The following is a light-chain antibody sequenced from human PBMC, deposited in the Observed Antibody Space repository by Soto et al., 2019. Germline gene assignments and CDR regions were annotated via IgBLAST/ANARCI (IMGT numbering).Light chain of an antibody. V-gene: IGKV3-11*01. J-gene: IGKJ3*01. Sequence: EIVLTQSPATLSLSPGERATLSCRASQSVRRYLAWYQQKPGQAPRLLISDASNRATGIPARFSGSGSGTDFTLTISSLEPEDFAVYYCQQRSDWPRVTFGPGTKVDSK. CDR2: DAS. CDR3: QQRSDWPRVT. CDR1: QSVRRY.